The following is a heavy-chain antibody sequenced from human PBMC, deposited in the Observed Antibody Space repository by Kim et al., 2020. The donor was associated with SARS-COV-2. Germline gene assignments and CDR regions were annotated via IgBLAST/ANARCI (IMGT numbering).Heavy chain of an antibody. V-gene: IGHV3-11*05. CDR1: GFTFSDYY. CDR3: AREEAGYYFDY. J-gene: IGHJ4*02. Sequence: GGSLRLSCAASGFTFSDYYMSWIRQAPGKGLEWVSYISSSSSYTNYADSVKGRFTISRDNAKNSLYLQMNSLRAEDTAVYYCAREEAGYYFDYWGQGTLVTVSS. CDR2: ISSSSSYT.